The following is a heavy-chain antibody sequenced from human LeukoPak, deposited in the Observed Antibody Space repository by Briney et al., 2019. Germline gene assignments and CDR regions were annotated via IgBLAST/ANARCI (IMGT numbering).Heavy chain of an antibody. V-gene: IGHV4-59*01. CDR3: ARDRQLERRGLDY. Sequence: PSETLSLTCTVSGDSISNYYWSWVRQPPGKGLEWIGFVYYSGSTNYNPSLTSRVTISIATSKNQFSLKLSSVTPADTAVYYCARDRQLERRGLDYWGQGALVTVSS. CDR2: VYYSGST. J-gene: IGHJ4*02. CDR1: GDSISNYY. D-gene: IGHD1-1*01.